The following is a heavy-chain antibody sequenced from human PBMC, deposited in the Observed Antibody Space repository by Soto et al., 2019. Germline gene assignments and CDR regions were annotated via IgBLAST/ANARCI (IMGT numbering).Heavy chain of an antibody. J-gene: IGHJ4*02. CDR1: GFTFGDSA. CDR2: MRSRGNNYAT. V-gene: IGHV3-73*01. Sequence: EVQLVESGGGMVQPGGSLKLSCAASGFTFGDSAVLWVRQASGKGLEWLGRMRSRGNNYATVYAASVKGRLIISRDDSKNMAYLQMDSLKTEDTAVYYCGSSTSGWYFDYWGQGTLVTVSS. D-gene: IGHD6-19*01. CDR3: GSSTSGWYFDY.